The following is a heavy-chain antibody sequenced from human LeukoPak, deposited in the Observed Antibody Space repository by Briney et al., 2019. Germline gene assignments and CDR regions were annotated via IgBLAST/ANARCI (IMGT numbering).Heavy chain of an antibody. J-gene: IGHJ5*02. CDR2: LNPNTGNT. D-gene: IGHD6-19*01. Sequence: ASVKVSCNSSGDTFTHFDINCVRQATGQGLEWMGWLNPNTGNTAYAEKFQGRVTITSKTSITTAYMELSSLRSDDTAVYYCARASPFQWLLHGGWFDTWGQGTLVTVSS. V-gene: IGHV1-8*01. CDR1: GDTFTHFD. CDR3: ARASPFQWLLHGGWFDT.